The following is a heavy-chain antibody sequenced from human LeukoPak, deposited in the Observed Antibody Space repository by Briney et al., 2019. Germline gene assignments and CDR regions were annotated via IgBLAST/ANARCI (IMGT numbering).Heavy chain of an antibody. CDR2: ISYDGSNK. D-gene: IGHD5-12*01. V-gene: IGHV3-30-3*01. J-gene: IGHJ4*02. CDR1: GFTFSSYA. Sequence: GGSLRLSCAASGFTFSSYAMHWVRQAPDKGLEWVAVISYDGSNKYYADSVKGRFTISRDNSKNTLYLQMNSLRAEDTAVYYCATGYFWGSDYWGQGTLVTVSS. CDR3: ATGYFWGSDY.